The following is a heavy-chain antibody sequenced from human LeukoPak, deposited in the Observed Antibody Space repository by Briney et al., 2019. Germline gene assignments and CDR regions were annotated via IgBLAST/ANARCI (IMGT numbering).Heavy chain of an antibody. CDR3: ARRLYIVRGAFDI. CDR2: IYSGGTT. V-gene: IGHV3-53*01. Sequence: GGTLRLSCAASGFTFSSYGMSWVRQAPGKGLEWVSLIYSGGTTYYADSVKGRFTISRDNSKNTVHLQMNNLRAEDTAMYFCARRLYIVRGAFDIWGQGTMVTVSS. CDR1: GFTFSSYG. D-gene: IGHD2/OR15-2a*01. J-gene: IGHJ3*02.